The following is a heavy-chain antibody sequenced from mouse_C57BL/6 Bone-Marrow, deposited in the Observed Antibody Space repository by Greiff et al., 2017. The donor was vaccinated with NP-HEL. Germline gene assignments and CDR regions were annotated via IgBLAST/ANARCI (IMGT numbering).Heavy chain of an antibody. CDR3: ARRGDGYYVYFDY. CDR2: ISNGGGST. D-gene: IGHD2-3*01. CDR1: GFTFSDYY. J-gene: IGHJ2*01. Sequence: EVKLMESGGGLVQPGGSLKLSCAASGFTFSDYYMYWVRQTPEKRLEWVAYISNGGGSTYYPDTVKGRFTISRDNAKNTLYLQMSRLKSEDTAMYYCARRGDGYYVYFDYWGQGTTLTVSS. V-gene: IGHV5-12*01.